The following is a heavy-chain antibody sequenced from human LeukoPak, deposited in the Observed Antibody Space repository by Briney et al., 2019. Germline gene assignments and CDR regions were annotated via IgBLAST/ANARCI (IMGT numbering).Heavy chain of an antibody. CDR1: GYTFTSYD. CDR3: ASRAFDY. V-gene: IGHV1-69*04. CDR2: IIPILGIA. Sequence: GASVKVSCKASGYTFTSYDINWVRQATGQGLEWMGRIIPILGIANYAQKFQGRVTITADKSTSTAYMELSSLRSEDTAVYYCASRAFDYWGQGTLVTVSS. J-gene: IGHJ4*02.